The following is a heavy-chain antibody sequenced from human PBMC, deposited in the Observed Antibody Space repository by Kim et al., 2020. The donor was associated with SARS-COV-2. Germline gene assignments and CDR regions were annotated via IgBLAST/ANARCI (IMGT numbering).Heavy chain of an antibody. J-gene: IGHJ4*02. CDR3: ARDRPNVTGTTGTTRPFPFDY. CDR1: GFTFSSYS. V-gene: IGHV3-21*01. Sequence: GGSLRLSCAASGFTFSSYSMNWVRQAPGKGLEWVSSISSSSSYIYYADSVKGRFTISRDNAKNSLYLQMNSLRAEDTAVYYCARDRPNVTGTTGTTRPFPFDYWGQGTLVTVSS. CDR2: ISSSSSYI. D-gene: IGHD1-1*01.